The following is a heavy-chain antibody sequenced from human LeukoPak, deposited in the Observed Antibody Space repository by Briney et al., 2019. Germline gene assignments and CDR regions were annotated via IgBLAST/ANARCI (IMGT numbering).Heavy chain of an antibody. V-gene: IGHV3-7*01. Sequence: GGSLRLSCAASGFTHSSYWMSWVRQAPGKGLEWVANIKQDGSEKYYVDSVKGRFTISRDNAKNSLYLQMNSLRAEDTAVYYCARVAGDGSCDYWGQGTLVTVSS. CDR1: GFTHSSYW. CDR3: ARVAGDGSCDY. D-gene: IGHD2-15*01. CDR2: IKQDGSEK. J-gene: IGHJ4*02.